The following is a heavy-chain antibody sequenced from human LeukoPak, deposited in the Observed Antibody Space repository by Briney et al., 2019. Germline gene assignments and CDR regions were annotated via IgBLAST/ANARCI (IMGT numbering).Heavy chain of an antibody. CDR1: GYSFTSYW. CDR2: IYPGDSDT. D-gene: IGHD5-18*01. J-gene: IGHJ3*02. CDR3: AGGSDGYSYGHDAFDI. V-gene: IGHV5-51*01. Sequence: RGESLQISCKGCGYSFTSYWIGWVRQMPGKGLEWMGIIYPGDSDTRYSPSFQGQVTISADKSISTAYLQWSSLKASDTAMYYCAGGSDGYSYGHDAFDIWGQGTMVTVSS.